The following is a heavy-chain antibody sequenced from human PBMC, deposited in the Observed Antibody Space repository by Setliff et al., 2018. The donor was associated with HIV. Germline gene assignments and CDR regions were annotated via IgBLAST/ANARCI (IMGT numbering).Heavy chain of an antibody. J-gene: IGHJ6*03. CDR2: INPSGGST. D-gene: IGHD1-26*01. V-gene: IGHV1-46*01. CDR1: GYTFTNFY. CDR3: ARGGQYSGDYLPRDYYMDV. Sequence: ASVKVSCKASGYTFTNFYIHWVRQAPGQGLEWLGMINPSGGSTTYAQKFQGGVTMTSDMSTSTVYMDLSSLGSEDTAMYYCARGGQYSGDYLPRDYYMDVWGKGTTVTVSS.